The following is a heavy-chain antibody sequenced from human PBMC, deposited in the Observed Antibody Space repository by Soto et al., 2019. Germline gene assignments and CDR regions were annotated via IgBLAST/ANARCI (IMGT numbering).Heavy chain of an antibody. CDR2: ISSSGSTI. D-gene: IGHD6-6*01. Sequence: PGGSLRLYCAASGFTFSSYEMNWVRQAPGKGLEWVSYISSSGSTIYYADSVKGRFTISRDNAKNSLYLQMNSLRAEDTAVYYCARQRGEYSSSSPHYYYYGMDVWGQGTTVTVSS. CDR1: GFTFSSYE. J-gene: IGHJ6*02. CDR3: ARQRGEYSSSSPHYYYYGMDV. V-gene: IGHV3-48*03.